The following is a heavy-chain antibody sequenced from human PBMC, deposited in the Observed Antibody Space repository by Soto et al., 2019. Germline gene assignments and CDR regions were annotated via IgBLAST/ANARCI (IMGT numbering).Heavy chain of an antibody. CDR1: GFTFNSDW. D-gene: IGHD2-15*01. Sequence: GSLRLSCAASGFTFNSDWMSWVRQVPGKGLVWVSRISGDGSVRNYADSVRGRFTISRDNAKNTLFLQLNSLSVEDTAVYYCVRGTMTGSFLIYWGQGTLVTVSS. V-gene: IGHV3-74*01. J-gene: IGHJ4*02. CDR3: VRGTMTGSFLIY. CDR2: ISGDGSVR.